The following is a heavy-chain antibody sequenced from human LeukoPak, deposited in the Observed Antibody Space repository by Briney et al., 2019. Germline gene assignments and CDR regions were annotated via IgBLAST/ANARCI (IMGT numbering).Heavy chain of an antibody. CDR1: GGSFSGYY. CDR3: ARVETGVGPDY. V-gene: IGHV4-34*01. CDR2: INHSGST. D-gene: IGHD1-26*01. Sequence: SETLSLTCAVYGGSFSGYYWSWIRQPPGKGLEWIAEINHSGSTNYNPSLQSRVTISVDTSKNQFSLKLSSVTAADTAVYYCARVETGVGPDYWGQGTLVTVPS. J-gene: IGHJ4*02.